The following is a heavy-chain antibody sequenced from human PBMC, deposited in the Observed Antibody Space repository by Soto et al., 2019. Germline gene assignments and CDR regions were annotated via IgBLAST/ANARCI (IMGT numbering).Heavy chain of an antibody. J-gene: IGHJ5*02. CDR3: ARVNRGAFDR. CDR1: GGSIHDYY. Sequence: QVQLQESGPGLVKPSQTLSLTCTVSGGSIHDYYWVWIRQPPGKGLERIGSTFFTGRTDSNPTLKSRVTLSRATSKNQFSLNLSSVTAADTAVYYCARVNRGAFDRWGQGDLVTVSS. V-gene: IGHV4-59*01. CDR2: TFFTGRT.